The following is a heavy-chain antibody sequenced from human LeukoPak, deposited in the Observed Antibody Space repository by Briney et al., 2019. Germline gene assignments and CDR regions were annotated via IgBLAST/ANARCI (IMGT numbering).Heavy chain of an antibody. Sequence: ASVKVSCKASGYTFTGYYMHWVRQAPGQGLEWMGWINPNSGGTNYAQKFQGRVTMTRDTSISTAYMEPSRLRSDDTAVYYCARDDWSNYYYGMDVWGQGTTVTVSS. CDR2: INPNSGGT. CDR1: GYTFTGYY. D-gene: IGHD3-9*01. V-gene: IGHV1-2*02. J-gene: IGHJ6*02. CDR3: ARDDWSNYYYGMDV.